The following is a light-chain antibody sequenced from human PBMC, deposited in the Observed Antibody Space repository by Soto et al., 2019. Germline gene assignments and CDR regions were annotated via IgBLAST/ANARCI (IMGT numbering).Light chain of an antibody. CDR1: QSVGIN. J-gene: IGKJ2*01. CDR3: QQYDTSPPMYT. Sequence: EIVMTQSPATLSVSPGERATLSFRSSQSVGINLAWYQQKPGQAPRLLIYDASTRATGIPARFSGSGSGTDFTLTISRLEPDDVAVYYCQQYDTSPPMYTFGQGTKVDIK. CDR2: DAS. V-gene: IGKV3-15*01.